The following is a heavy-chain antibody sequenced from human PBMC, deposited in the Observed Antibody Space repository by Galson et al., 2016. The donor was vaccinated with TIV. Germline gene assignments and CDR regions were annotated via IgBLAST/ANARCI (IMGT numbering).Heavy chain of an antibody. CDR3: AKIGAPCSSPRCSQHYYGSGSEPFDA. CDR2: IGGNSVNT. D-gene: IGHD2-2*01. J-gene: IGHJ5*02. Sequence: SLRLSCAAFGFTFSLYGMSWVRQAPGKGLEWVSVIGGNSVNTYYADSVKGRFTMFRDNSKNTLFLQMNNLRAEDTAIYYCAKIGAPCSSPRCSQHYYGSGSEPFDAWGQGTLFTVSA. CDR1: GFTFSLYG. V-gene: IGHV3-23*01.